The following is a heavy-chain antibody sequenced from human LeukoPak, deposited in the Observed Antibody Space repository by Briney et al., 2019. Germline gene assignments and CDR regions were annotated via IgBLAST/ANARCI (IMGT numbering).Heavy chain of an antibody. Sequence: SETLSLTCAVYGGSFSGYYWSWIRQPPGKGLEWIGEINHSGSTNYNPSLNSRVTISVDTSKNQFSLKLSSVTAADTAVSYCARAYSSGWYSYYYYYYMDVWGKGTTVTVSS. CDR3: ARAYSSGWYSYYYYYYMDV. V-gene: IGHV4-34*01. J-gene: IGHJ6*03. D-gene: IGHD6-19*01. CDR1: GGSFSGYY. CDR2: INHSGST.